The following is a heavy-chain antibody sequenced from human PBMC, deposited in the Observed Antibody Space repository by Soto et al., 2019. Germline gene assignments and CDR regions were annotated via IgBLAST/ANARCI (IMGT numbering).Heavy chain of an antibody. J-gene: IGHJ4*02. CDR2: ISNDGKNT. CDR3: ARDRDTYGYAHFDY. D-gene: IGHD5-18*01. Sequence: EVQLVESGGGLVQPGGSLRLSCAASGFTFSTYWMHWVRQAPGKGLVWVSRISNDGKNTTYADSVKGRFTLSRDNAKNTLYLQVNSLRAEDTAVYYCARDRDTYGYAHFDYWGQGTLVTVSS. V-gene: IGHV3-74*01. CDR1: GFTFSTYW.